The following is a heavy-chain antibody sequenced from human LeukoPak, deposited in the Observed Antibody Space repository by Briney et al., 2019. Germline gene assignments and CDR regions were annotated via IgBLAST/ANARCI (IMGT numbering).Heavy chain of an antibody. V-gene: IGHV3-74*03. J-gene: IGHJ5*02. D-gene: IGHD5-12*01. Sequence: GGSLRLSCAASGFDFSNYWMYWVRQAPGTGLVWVSRIHPDGSITTYADSVKGRFTISRDNAENTLYLQMNSLRAEDTGVYYCAPQQAYSPYNWFDPWGQGTLVTVSS. CDR3: APQQAYSPYNWFDP. CDR1: GFDFSNYW. CDR2: IHPDGSIT.